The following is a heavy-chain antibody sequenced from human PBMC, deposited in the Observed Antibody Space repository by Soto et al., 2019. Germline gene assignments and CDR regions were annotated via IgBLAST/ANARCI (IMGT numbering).Heavy chain of an antibody. J-gene: IGHJ4*02. CDR2: INPNSGGT. Sequence: ASVKVSCKASGYTFTGYYMHWVRQAPGQGLEWMGWINPNSGGTNYAQKFQGWVTMTRDTSISTAYMELSRLRSDDTAVYYCARATVKKPYYFDYWGQGTLVTVSS. CDR3: ARATVKKPYYFDY. CDR1: GYTFTGYY. D-gene: IGHD4-17*01. V-gene: IGHV1-2*04.